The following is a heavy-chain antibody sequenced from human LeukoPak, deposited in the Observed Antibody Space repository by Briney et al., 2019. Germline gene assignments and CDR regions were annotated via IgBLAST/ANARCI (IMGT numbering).Heavy chain of an antibody. D-gene: IGHD6-13*01. J-gene: IGHJ4*02. Sequence: GRSLRLSCAASGFTFSSYGMHWVRQAPGKGLEWVAVIWYDGSNKYYADSVKGRFTISRDNSKNALNLQMNSLRAEDTAVYYCAKDRVGGSSWFFDYWGQGTLVTVSS. CDR1: GFTFSSYG. CDR2: IWYDGSNK. V-gene: IGHV3-33*06. CDR3: AKDRVGGSSWFFDY.